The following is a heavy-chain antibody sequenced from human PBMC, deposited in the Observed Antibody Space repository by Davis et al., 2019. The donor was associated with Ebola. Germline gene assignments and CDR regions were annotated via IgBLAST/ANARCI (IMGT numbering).Heavy chain of an antibody. J-gene: IGHJ6*02. D-gene: IGHD2-2*01. CDR3: ARGKPLGHIVLLPATSNYGMDV. CDR2: INHSGST. Sequence: MPSETLSLTCAVYGGSFTDYYWNWIRQFPGKGLEWIGEINHSGSTNYNPSLKSRVTVSIDTSKNQLSLKLNSVTAAYTAVYYCARGKPLGHIVLLPATSNYGMDVWGQGTTVTVSS. CDR1: GGSFTDYY. V-gene: IGHV4-34*01.